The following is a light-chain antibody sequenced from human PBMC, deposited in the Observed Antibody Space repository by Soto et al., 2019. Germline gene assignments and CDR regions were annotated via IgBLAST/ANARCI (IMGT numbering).Light chain of an antibody. CDR3: QQYGSLFT. CDR1: QSVSTN. CDR2: DAS. V-gene: IGKV3D-15*01. Sequence: EVVMTQSPATVSVSPGERATLSCRASQSVSTNLAWYQQKPGQAPRLLIYDASNRATGIPARFSGSGSGTDFTLTISSLEPEDFAVYYCQQYGSLFTFGPGTKVDIK. J-gene: IGKJ3*01.